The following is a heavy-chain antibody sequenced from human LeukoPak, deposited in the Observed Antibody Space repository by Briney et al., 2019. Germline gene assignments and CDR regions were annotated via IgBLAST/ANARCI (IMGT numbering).Heavy chain of an antibody. V-gene: IGHV3-21*01. CDR3: ARESGDYFYYMDV. CDR1: GFTFSSYW. Sequence: PGGSLRLSCAASGFTFSSYWMHWVRQAPGKGLEWVSAIDPSSTYIYYADSVKGRFTISRDNAENSLYLQMNSLRVEDTAVYYCARESGDYFYYMDVWGKGTTVTVSS. CDR2: IDPSSTYI. J-gene: IGHJ6*03.